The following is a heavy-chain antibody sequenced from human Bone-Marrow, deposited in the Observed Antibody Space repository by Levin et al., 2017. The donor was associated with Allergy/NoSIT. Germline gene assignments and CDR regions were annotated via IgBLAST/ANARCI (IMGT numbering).Heavy chain of an antibody. CDR3: IWSTFYYSHMDV. CDR2: ITWNSGRR. D-gene: IGHD2/OR15-2a*01. CDR1: GFTSDDYA. V-gene: IGHV3-9*02. Sequence: GGSLRLSCAASGFTSDDYAMHWVRQRPGRGLEWVSGITWNSGRRGYADSVKGRFTISRDNAKRALYLQMNSLRPEDTALYYCIWSTFYYSHMDVWGLGTPVTVSS. J-gene: IGHJ6*02.